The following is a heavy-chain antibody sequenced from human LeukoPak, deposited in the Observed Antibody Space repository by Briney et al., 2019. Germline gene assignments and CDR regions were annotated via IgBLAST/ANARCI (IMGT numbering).Heavy chain of an antibody. V-gene: IGHV3-74*01. CDR3: ARPETQYSSGLDGFDI. CDR2: INSDGSRT. J-gene: IGHJ3*02. D-gene: IGHD6-19*01. Sequence: GGSLRLSCAASGFTFSTYWMHWVRQAPGKGLVWVSRINSDGSRTTYADSVKGRFTISRDNAKNTLYLQMNSLRTEVTAVYYCARPETQYSSGLDGFDIWGQGTMVTVSS. CDR1: GFTFSTYW.